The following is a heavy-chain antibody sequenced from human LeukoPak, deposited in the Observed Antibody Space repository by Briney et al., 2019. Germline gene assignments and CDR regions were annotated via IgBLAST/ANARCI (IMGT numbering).Heavy chain of an antibody. J-gene: IGHJ4*02. CDR3: ARASSPYDSSGYYYFDY. CDR2: ISGSGGST. CDR1: GFTFSSYA. V-gene: IGHV3-23*01. D-gene: IGHD3-22*01. Sequence: GGSLRLSCAASGFTFSSYAMSWVRQAPGKGLEWVSAISGSGGSTYYADSVKGRFTISRDNSKNTLYLQMNSLRAEDTAVYYCARASSPYDSSGYYYFDYWGQGTLVTVTS.